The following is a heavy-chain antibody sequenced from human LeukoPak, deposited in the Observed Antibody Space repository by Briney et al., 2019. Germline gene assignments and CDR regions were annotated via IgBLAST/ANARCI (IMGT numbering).Heavy chain of an antibody. CDR3: ARGNRYCSSTSCYFRDC. D-gene: IGHD2-2*01. CDR1: GGSISSYY. Sequence: SETLSLTCTVSGGSISSYYWSWIRQPPGKGLEWIGYIYYSGSTNYNPSPKSRVTISVDTSKNQFSLKLSSVTAADTAVYYCARGNRYCSSTSCYFRDCGGQGSLVTVS. J-gene: IGHJ4*02. V-gene: IGHV4-59*01. CDR2: IYYSGST.